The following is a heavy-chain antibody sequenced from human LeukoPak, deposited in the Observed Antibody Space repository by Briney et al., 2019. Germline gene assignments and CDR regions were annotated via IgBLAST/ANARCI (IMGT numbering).Heavy chain of an antibody. Sequence: ASVKVSCKAPVGTVNSNAVSWVRQARGQGFEWMGCSVPILGTTIYAQMFQGRVTMTEDTSTDTAYMELSSLRSEDTAVYYCATGYYYDSSGYYGHYYYGMDVWGQGTTVTVSS. V-gene: IGHV1-69*06. CDR2: SVPILGTT. J-gene: IGHJ6*02. CDR3: ATGYYYDSSGYYGHYYYGMDV. D-gene: IGHD3-22*01. CDR1: VGTVNSNA.